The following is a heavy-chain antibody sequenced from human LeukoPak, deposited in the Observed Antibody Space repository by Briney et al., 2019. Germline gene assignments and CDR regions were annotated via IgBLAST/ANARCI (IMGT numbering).Heavy chain of an antibody. CDR2: FYHSVST. CDR1: GYSISSGYY. V-gene: IGHV4-38-2*02. CDR3: ARSPVLDAFDI. J-gene: IGHJ3*02. Sequence: ASETLSLTCTVSGYSISSGYYWGWIRQPPGKGLEWIGSFYHSVSTYYNPSLKSRVTISVDTSKNQFSLKLSSVTAADTAVYYCARSPVLDAFDIWGQGTMVTVSS.